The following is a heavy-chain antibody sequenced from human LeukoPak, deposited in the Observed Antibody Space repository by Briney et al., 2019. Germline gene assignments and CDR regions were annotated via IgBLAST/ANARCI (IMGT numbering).Heavy chain of an antibody. V-gene: IGHV3-66*01. CDR3: ARDSAGNDY. CDR1: GFTVSTTL. CDR2: IYDDGRT. Sequence: PGGSLRLTCTVSGFTVSTTLMDWVRQAPGKGLEWVSLIYDDGRTVYGDSVRGRFTISRDNAKNSLYLQMNSLRAEDTAMYYCARDSAGNDYWGQGTLVTVSS. D-gene: IGHD6-13*01. J-gene: IGHJ4*02.